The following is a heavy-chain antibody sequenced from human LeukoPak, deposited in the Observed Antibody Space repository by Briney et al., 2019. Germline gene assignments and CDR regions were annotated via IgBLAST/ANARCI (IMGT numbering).Heavy chain of an antibody. CDR1: GFSLRGYW. CDR2: LHADGSEM. V-gene: IGHV3-7*01. D-gene: IGHD5-12*01. Sequence: GGSLRLSCAASGFSLRGYWMTWVRQAPGKGLEWVARLHADGSEMYYVDSEKGRFTISRDNAKNSLYLQVNSLRVEDTAVYYCARGGYSFDYLGQGTLVTVSS. J-gene: IGHJ4*02. CDR3: ARGGYSFDY.